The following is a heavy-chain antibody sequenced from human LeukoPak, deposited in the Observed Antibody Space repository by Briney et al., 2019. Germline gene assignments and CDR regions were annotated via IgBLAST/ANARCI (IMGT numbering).Heavy chain of an antibody. J-gene: IGHJ5*02. V-gene: IGHV4-59*01. D-gene: IGHD3-10*01. CDR1: GGSISSYY. Sequence: PSETLSPTCTVSGGSISSYYWSWIRQPPGKGLEWIGYIYYSGSTNYNPSLKSRVTVSVDTSKNQFSLKLSSVTAADTAVYYCARIPYYYGSGSYSSTSFPDWFDPWGQGTLVTVSS. CDR2: IYYSGST. CDR3: ARIPYYYGSGSYSSTSFPDWFDP.